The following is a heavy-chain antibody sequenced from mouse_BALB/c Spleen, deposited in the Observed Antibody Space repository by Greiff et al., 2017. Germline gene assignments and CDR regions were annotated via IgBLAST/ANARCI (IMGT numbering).Heavy chain of an antibody. Sequence: EVHLVESGPELVKPGASVKMSCKASGYTFTSYVMHWVKQKPGQGLEWIGYINPYNDGTKYNEKFKGKATLTSDKSSSTAYMELSSLTSEDSAVYYCASGDGGYPFAYWGQGTLVTVSA. CDR1: GYTFTSYV. D-gene: IGHD2-3*01. CDR3: ASGDGGYPFAY. CDR2: INPYNDGT. V-gene: IGHV1-14*01. J-gene: IGHJ3*01.